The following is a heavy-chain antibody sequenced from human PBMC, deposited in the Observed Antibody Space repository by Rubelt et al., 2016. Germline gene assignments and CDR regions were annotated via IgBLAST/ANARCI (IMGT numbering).Heavy chain of an antibody. V-gene: IGHV1-18*01. CDR2: ISPYNGNT. J-gene: IGHJ4*02. CDR3: TMVPRERSLKDY. Sequence: QVQLVQSGVAVMKTGASVKVSCKASGYIFTTYGITWVRQAPGHVIEWMGWISPYNGNTVYAQTFQVRVTMTRTPSINPAYLRLTSLTSEDTAVYYGTMVPRERSLKDYWGQGTLVTVSS. D-gene: IGHD1-26*01. CDR1: GYIFTTYG.